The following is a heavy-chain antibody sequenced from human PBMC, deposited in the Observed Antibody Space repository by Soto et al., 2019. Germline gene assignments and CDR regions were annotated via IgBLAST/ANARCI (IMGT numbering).Heavy chain of an antibody. CDR2: INHSGST. CDR1: GGSFSGYY. Sequence: PSETLSLTCAVYGGSFSGYYWSWIRQPPGKGLEWIGEINHSGSTNYNPSLKSRVTISVDTPKNQFSLKLSSVTAADTAVYCCARGGVRNWFDPWGQGTLVTVSS. CDR3: ARGGVRNWFDP. J-gene: IGHJ5*02. D-gene: IGHD3-10*01. V-gene: IGHV4-34*01.